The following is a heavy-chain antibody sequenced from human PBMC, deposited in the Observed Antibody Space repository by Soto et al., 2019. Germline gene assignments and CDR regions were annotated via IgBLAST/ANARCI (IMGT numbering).Heavy chain of an antibody. CDR1: GYTLTSYG. D-gene: IGHD6-13*01. CDR2: ISAYNGNT. J-gene: IGHJ1*01. CDR3: AREASSSWHEYFQH. Sequence: ASVKGACKASGYTLTSYGISWVRQAPGQGLEWMGWISAYNGNTNYAQKLQGRVTMTTDTSTSTAYMELRSLRSDDTAVYYCAREASSSWHEYFQHWGQGTLVTVSS. V-gene: IGHV1-18*01.